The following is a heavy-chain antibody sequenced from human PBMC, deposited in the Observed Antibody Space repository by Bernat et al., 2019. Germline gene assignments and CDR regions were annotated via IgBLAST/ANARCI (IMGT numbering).Heavy chain of an antibody. CDR1: GFTFSSYW. V-gene: IGHV3-7*01. D-gene: IGHD3-10*01. Sequence: EVQLVESGGGVVQPGRSLRLSCVASGFTFSSYWMSWVRQAPGKGLEWVANIKQDGSEKYYVDSVKGRFTISRDNAKNSLYLQMNSLRAEDTAVYYCARDSQIGELSQDWGQGTLVTVSS. J-gene: IGHJ4*02. CDR2: IKQDGSEK. CDR3: ARDSQIGELSQD.